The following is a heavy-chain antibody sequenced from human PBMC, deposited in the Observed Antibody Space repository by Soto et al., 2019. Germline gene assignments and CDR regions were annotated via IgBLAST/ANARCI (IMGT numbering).Heavy chain of an antibody. CDR3: EREIERLLGY. CDR1: GFTFSSYA. CDR2: ISYDGSNK. J-gene: IGHJ4*02. D-gene: IGHD3-3*01. V-gene: IGHV3-30-3*01. Sequence: QVQLVESGGGVVQPGRSLRLSCAASGFTFSSYAMHWVRQAPGKGLEWVAVISYDGSNKYYADSVKGRFTISRDNSKNTLYLQMNSLRAEDTAVYYCEREIERLLGYWGQGTLVTVSS.